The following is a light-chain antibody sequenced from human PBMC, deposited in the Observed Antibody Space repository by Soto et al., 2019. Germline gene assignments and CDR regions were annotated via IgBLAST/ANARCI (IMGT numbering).Light chain of an antibody. CDR1: QELSNY. CDR2: DAS. V-gene: IGKV1-33*01. Sequence: DIQMIQSPSSLSASVGDRVTITCQASQELSNYLNWYQQQPGKAPKLLIYDASNLERGVPSRFSGRGSGTDFTFTISSLQPEDFATYYCQQYDHLPRTFGRGTKVEIK. J-gene: IGKJ1*01. CDR3: QQYDHLPRT.